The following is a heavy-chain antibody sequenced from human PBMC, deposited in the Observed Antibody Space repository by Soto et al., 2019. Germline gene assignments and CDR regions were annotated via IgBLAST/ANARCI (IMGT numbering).Heavy chain of an antibody. D-gene: IGHD2-2*01. Sequence: PSETLSLTCTVSGGSISSYYWSWIRQPPGKGLEWIGYIYYSGSTNYNPSLKSRVTISVDTSKKQFSLKLSSVTAADTAVYYCARHYCSSISCYWGFDYWGQGTLVTVSS. CDR3: ARHYCSSISCYWGFDY. CDR2: IYYSGST. J-gene: IGHJ4*02. V-gene: IGHV4-59*08. CDR1: GGSISSYY.